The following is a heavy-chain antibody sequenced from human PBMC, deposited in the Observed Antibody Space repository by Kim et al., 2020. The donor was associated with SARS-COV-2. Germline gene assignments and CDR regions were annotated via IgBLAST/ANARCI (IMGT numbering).Heavy chain of an antibody. CDR3: ARDGGEVVVALLILAYYGMDV. V-gene: IGHV3-33*05. CDR2: ISYDGSNK. Sequence: GGSLRLSCAASGFTFSSYGMHWVRQAPGKGLEWVAVISYDGSNKYYADSVKGRFTISRDNSKNTLYLQMNSLRAEDTAVYYCARDGGEVVVALLILAYYGMDVWGQGTTVTVSS. D-gene: IGHD2-15*01. CDR1: GFTFSSYG. J-gene: IGHJ6*02.